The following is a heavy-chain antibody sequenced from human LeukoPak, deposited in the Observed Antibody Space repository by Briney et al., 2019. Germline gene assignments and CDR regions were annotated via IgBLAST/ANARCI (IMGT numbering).Heavy chain of an antibody. J-gene: IGHJ6*04. CDR2: INSDGSST. D-gene: IGHD3-10*02. Sequence: PGGSLRLSCAASGFTFSRYWMHWVRQAPGKGLVWVSRINSDGSSTIYADSVKGRFTISRDNAKNTLYLQMNSLRAEDTAVYYCAELGITMIGGVWGKGTTVTISS. CDR1: GFTFSRYW. CDR3: AELGITMIGGV. V-gene: IGHV3-74*01.